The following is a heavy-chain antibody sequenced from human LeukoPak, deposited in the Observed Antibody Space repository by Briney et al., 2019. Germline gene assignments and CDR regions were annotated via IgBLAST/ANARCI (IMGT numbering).Heavy chain of an antibody. Sequence: GSSVKVSCKASGGTFSSYTISWVRQAPGQGLEWMGRIIPILGIANYAQKFQGRVTITADKSTSTAYMELSSLRSEDTAVYYCARDRYYDSSGLPGGYFDYWGQGALVTVPS. D-gene: IGHD3-22*01. J-gene: IGHJ4*02. V-gene: IGHV1-69*04. CDR2: IIPILGIA. CDR3: ARDRYYDSSGLPGGYFDY. CDR1: GGTFSSYT.